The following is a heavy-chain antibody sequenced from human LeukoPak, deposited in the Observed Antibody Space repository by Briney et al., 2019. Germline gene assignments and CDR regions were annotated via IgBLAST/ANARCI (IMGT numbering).Heavy chain of an antibody. CDR1: GGTFSSYS. Sequence: ASVKVSFKASGGTFSSYSITWVRQAPGQGLEWMGGIIPLFNTANYAQQFQGRVTITTGESTSTAYMELSSLRFEDTAMYYCARVDRYHYYLDVWGKGTTVTVSS. CDR3: ARVDRYHYYLDV. V-gene: IGHV1-69*05. CDR2: IIPLFNTA. J-gene: IGHJ6*03.